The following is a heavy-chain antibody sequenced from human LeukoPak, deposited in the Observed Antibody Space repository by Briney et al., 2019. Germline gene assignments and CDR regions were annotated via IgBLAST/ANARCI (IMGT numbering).Heavy chain of an antibody. CDR2: IYYSGST. CDR3: ARGPVGGTTYNDGDAFDI. J-gene: IGHJ3*02. Sequence: PSETLSLTCTVSGGSISRYYWSWIRQPPGKGLEWMGYIYYSGSTNYNPSLKSRVTISVDTSKNRFSLKLSSVTAADTAVYYCARGPVGGTTYNDGDAFDIWGQGTMVTVSS. D-gene: IGHD1-7*01. V-gene: IGHV4-59*01. CDR1: GGSISRYY.